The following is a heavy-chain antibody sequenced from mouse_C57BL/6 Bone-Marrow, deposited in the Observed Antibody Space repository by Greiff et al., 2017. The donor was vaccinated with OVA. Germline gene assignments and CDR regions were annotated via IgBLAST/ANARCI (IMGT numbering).Heavy chain of an antibody. CDR2: IWSGGST. J-gene: IGHJ4*01. D-gene: IGHD1-1*01. CDR3: ARNGAIYYYGSPYAMDY. V-gene: IGHV2-2*01. Sequence: QVQLQQSGPGLVQPSQSLSITCTVSGFSLTSYGVHWVRQSPGKGLEWLGVIWSGGSTDYNAAFISRLSISKDNSKSQVFFKMNSLQADDTAIYYCARNGAIYYYGSPYAMDYWGQGTSVTVSS. CDR1: GFSLTSYG.